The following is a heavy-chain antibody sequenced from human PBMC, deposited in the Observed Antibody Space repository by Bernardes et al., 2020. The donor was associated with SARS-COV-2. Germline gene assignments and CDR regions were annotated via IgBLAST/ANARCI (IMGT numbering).Heavy chain of an antibody. CDR1: GFTFRSYG. CDR2: ISYDGGEK. J-gene: IGHJ4*02. V-gene: IGHV3-30*03. Sequence: GGSLRLSCAASGFTFRSYGMHWVRQAPGKGLEWVAVISYDGGEKFYADSVKGRFTISRDNSKNTLYLQMNSLRVEDTAVYYCATTPQYEYTRVFDFWGQGTLVTVSS. D-gene: IGHD2-15*01. CDR3: ATTPQYEYTRVFDF.